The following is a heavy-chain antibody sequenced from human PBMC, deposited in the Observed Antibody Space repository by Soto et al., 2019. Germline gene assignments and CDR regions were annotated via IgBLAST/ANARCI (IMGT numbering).Heavy chain of an antibody. Sequence: GGSLRLSCAASGFTFSSYAMSWVRQAPGKGLEWVSAISGSGGRTYYADSVKGRFTISRDNSKNTLYLQMNSLRAEDAAVSYCAKTYSSGWWGAGDYWGQGTLVTVSS. D-gene: IGHD6-19*01. CDR1: GFTFSSYA. V-gene: IGHV3-23*01. CDR3: AKTYSSGWWGAGDY. CDR2: ISGSGGRT. J-gene: IGHJ4*02.